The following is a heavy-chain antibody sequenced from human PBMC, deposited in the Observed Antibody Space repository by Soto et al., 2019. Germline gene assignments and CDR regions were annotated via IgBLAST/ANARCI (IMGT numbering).Heavy chain of an antibody. D-gene: IGHD1-26*01. J-gene: IGHJ4*02. CDR2: ASGGGGGT. CDR1: VFTFSSSA. CDR3: AKLSGPYYDY. V-gene: IGHV3-23*01. Sequence: GSLRVSCAGSVFTFSSSALSWVRQAPGEGLEWVSGASGGGGGTYYADSVKGRFTISRDNSKNTLYLQMNSLRAEDTAIYYCAKLSGPYYDYWGPGTLVTVSS.